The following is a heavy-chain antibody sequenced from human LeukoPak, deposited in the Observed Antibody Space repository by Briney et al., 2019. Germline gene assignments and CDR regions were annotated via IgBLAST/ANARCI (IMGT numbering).Heavy chain of an antibody. CDR2: INHSGST. CDR3: ARGGWLSGDY. D-gene: IGHD3-22*01. J-gene: IGHJ4*02. V-gene: IGHV4-34*01. CDR1: GGSFSGYY. Sequence: SETLSLTCAVHGGSFSGYYWSWIRQPPGKGLEWIGEINHSGSTNYNPSLKSRVTISVDTSKNQFSLKLSSVTAADTAVYYCARGGWLSGDYWGQGTLVTVSS.